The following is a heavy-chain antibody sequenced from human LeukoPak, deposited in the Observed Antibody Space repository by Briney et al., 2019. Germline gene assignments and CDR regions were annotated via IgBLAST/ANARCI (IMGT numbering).Heavy chain of an antibody. Sequence: GGSLRLSCAASGFTFSSYAMHWVRQAPGKGLEYVSAISSNGGSTYYANSVKGRFTNSRDNSKNTLYLQMGSLRAEDMAVYYCARSGGYTQGAFDIWGQGTMVTVSS. V-gene: IGHV3-64*01. D-gene: IGHD5-12*01. CDR1: GFTFSSYA. CDR2: ISSNGGST. J-gene: IGHJ3*02. CDR3: ARSGGYTQGAFDI.